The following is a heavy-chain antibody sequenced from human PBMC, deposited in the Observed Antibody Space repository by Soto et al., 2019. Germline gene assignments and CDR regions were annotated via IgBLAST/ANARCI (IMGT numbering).Heavy chain of an antibody. Sequence: QVQLQESGPGLVKPSETLSLTCTVSGGSISSYYWSWIRQPPGKGLEWIGYIYYSGSTNYNPSLKSRVTIAVDKSKNQFSLKLSSVTAADTAVYYCARAFWSGGIDYWGQGTLVTVSS. CDR2: IYYSGST. J-gene: IGHJ4*02. CDR1: GGSISSYY. V-gene: IGHV4-59*01. CDR3: ARAFWSGGIDY. D-gene: IGHD3-3*01.